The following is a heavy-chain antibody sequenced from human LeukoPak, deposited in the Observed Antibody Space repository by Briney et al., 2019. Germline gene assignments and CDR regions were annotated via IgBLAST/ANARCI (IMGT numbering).Heavy chain of an antibody. V-gene: IGHV1-2*02. J-gene: IGHJ4*02. CDR3: ARVGAELPSGIRYCSSTSCYLFDTGFDY. D-gene: IGHD2-2*01. CDR2: INPNSGGT. CDR1: GYTFTGYY. Sequence: ASVKVSCKASGYTFTGYYMHWVRQAPGQGLEWMGWINPNSGGTNYAQKFQGRVTMTRDTSISTAYMELSRLRSDDTAVYYCARVGAELPSGIRYCSSTSCYLFDTGFDYWGQGTLVTVSS.